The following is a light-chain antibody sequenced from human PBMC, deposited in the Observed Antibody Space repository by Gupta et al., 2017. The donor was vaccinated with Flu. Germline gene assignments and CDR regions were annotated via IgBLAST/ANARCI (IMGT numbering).Light chain of an antibody. CDR2: DAS. J-gene: IGKJ1*01. V-gene: IGKV3-11*01. CDR3: QQRSNWPRGT. Sequence: EIASTQSPATLSLSPGERATLSCRASQSVSSYLAWYQQKPGQAPRLLIYDASNRATGIPARFSGSGSGTDFTLTISSREPEDFAVYYCQQRSNWPRGTFGQGTKVEIK. CDR1: QSVSSY.